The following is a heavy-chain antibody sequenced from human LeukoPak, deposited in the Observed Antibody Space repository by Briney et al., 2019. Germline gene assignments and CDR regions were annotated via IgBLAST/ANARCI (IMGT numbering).Heavy chain of an antibody. CDR3: AKDLSDNNWYYFDY. CDR2: ISDSGGST. V-gene: IGHV3-23*01. Sequence: GGSLRLSCAASGFTFTSYAMSWVRQAPGKGLEWVSAISDSGGSTYYADSVKGRFTISRDSSKNTLYLQMNSLRAEDTAVYYCAKDLSDNNWYYFDYWGQGTLVTVSS. D-gene: IGHD1-1*01. CDR1: GFTFTSYA. J-gene: IGHJ4*02.